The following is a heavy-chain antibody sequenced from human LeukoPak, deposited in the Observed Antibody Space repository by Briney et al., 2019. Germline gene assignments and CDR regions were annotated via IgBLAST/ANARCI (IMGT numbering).Heavy chain of an antibody. J-gene: IGHJ4*02. V-gene: IGHV3-30-3*01. CDR3: AKEAAGSGNFYFDS. CDR1: GFTFTDYA. CDR2: ISFDEGTK. D-gene: IGHD3-10*01. Sequence: PGGSLRLSCAASGFTFTDYAMHWVRQAPGKGLEWVAVISFDEGTKYYSDSVKGRFTISKDRSSNTLVLQMNSLRTEDTAIYYCAKEAAGSGNFYFDSWGQGTLVTVSS.